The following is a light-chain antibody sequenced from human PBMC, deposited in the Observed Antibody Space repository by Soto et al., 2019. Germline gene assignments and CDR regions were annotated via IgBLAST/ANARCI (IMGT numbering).Light chain of an antibody. Sequence: DIQMTQSPSTLSASVGDRVTITCRASQSISSWLAWYQQKPGKAAKLLIYKASSLESGVPSRFSGSGSGTEFTLTTSSLQPDDFATYYCQQYNSYPLTFGGGTKVEIK. CDR2: KAS. V-gene: IGKV1-5*03. J-gene: IGKJ4*01. CDR3: QQYNSYPLT. CDR1: QSISSW.